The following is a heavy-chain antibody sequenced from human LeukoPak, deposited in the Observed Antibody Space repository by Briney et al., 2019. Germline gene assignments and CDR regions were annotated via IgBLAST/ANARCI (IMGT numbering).Heavy chain of an antibody. CDR1: GFTFSSYA. Sequence: PGGSLRLSCAASGFTFSSYAMSWVRQAPGKGLEWVSAISGSGGSTYYADSVKGRFTISRDSSKNTLFLQMNSLRVEDTAIYYCARDPPAVAAGTYAWGQGTLVTVSS. J-gene: IGHJ5*02. D-gene: IGHD6-13*01. CDR3: ARDPPAVAAGTYA. CDR2: ISGSGGST. V-gene: IGHV3-23*01.